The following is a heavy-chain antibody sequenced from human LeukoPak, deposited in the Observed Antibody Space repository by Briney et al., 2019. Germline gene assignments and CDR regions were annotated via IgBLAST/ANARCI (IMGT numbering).Heavy chain of an antibody. CDR3: ARAGRGPVAGTFDY. CDR1: GGTFSSYA. V-gene: IGHV1-69*13. Sequence: SVKVSCKASGGTFSSYAISWVRQAPGQGLEWMGGIIPIFGTANYAQKFQGRVTITADESTSTAYMGLSSLRSEDTAVYYCARAGRGPVAGTFDYWGQGTLVTVSS. D-gene: IGHD6-19*01. CDR2: IIPIFGTA. J-gene: IGHJ4*02.